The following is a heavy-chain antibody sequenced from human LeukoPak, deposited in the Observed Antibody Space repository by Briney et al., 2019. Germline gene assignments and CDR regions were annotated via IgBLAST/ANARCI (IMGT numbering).Heavy chain of an antibody. Sequence: PGGSLRLSCAASGFTFSSFSMNWVRQAPGEGLEWGSSISSSSSYIYYADSVKGRFTISRDNAKNSLYLQMNSLRAEDTAVYYCAKGYSSGWYESFDYWGQGTLVTVSP. J-gene: IGHJ4*02. CDR2: ISSSSSYI. CDR3: AKGYSSGWYESFDY. CDR1: GFTFSSFS. D-gene: IGHD6-19*01. V-gene: IGHV3-21*01.